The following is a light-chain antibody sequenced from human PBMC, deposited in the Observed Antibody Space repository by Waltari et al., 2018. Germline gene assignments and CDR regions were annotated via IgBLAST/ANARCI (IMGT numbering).Light chain of an antibody. Sequence: QLVLTQSPSASASLGASVKLTCTLSSGHSSNIVAWLPQQPETGPRFLMKVNSDGRHSKGDEIPDRFSGSSSGAERYLTISSVQSEDEADYYCQTGGHGTWVFGGGTKLTVL. J-gene: IGLJ3*02. CDR1: SGHSSNI. V-gene: IGLV4-69*01. CDR3: QTGGHGTWV. CDR2: VNSDGRH.